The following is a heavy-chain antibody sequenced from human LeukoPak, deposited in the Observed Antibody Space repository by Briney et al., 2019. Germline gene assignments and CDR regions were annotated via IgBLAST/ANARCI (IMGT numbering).Heavy chain of an antibody. CDR1: GGSISSYY. V-gene: IGHV4-59*12. CDR2: IFYTGST. Sequence: SETLSLTCTVSGGSISSYYWSWIRQPPGKGLEWIGYIFYTGSTNYNPSLKSRVTISVLTSKNRFSLKLSSVTAADTAMYYCARGGTAAAAGPLFDYWGQGTLVTVSS. J-gene: IGHJ4*02. CDR3: ARGGTAAAAGPLFDY. D-gene: IGHD6-13*01.